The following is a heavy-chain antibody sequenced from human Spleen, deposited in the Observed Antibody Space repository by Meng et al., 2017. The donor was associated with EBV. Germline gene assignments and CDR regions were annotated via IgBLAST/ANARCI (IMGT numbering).Heavy chain of an antibody. J-gene: IGHJ5*01. Sequence: QVQLQQWGAGLLKPSETLSLTCAVYGGSFNDYYWTWIRQPPGKGLEWIGEINHSGITNYNPSLKSRVTISVDTSKNQFSLKLSSVTAADTAVYYCARAGSFLGIIDSWGQGTLVTVPS. CDR3: ARAGSFLGIIDS. CDR1: GGSFNDYY. CDR2: INHSGIT. V-gene: IGHV4-34*01. D-gene: IGHD2/OR15-2a*01.